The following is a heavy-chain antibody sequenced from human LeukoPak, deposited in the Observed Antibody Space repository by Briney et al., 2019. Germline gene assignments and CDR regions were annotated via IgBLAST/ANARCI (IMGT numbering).Heavy chain of an antibody. CDR3: ARDWAVDF. Sequence: GASVKVSCKASGYSFTSYYMHWVRQAPGQGLEWMGWINPNSGGTKYAQKFQGRVTMTRDTSISTAYLELSRMTSDDTAVYYCARDWAVDFWGQGTLATVSS. V-gene: IGHV1-2*02. J-gene: IGHJ4*02. D-gene: IGHD3-16*01. CDR1: GYSFTSYY. CDR2: INPNSGGT.